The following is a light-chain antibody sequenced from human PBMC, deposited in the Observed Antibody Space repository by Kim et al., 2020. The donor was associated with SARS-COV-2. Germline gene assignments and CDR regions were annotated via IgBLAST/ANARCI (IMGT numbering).Light chain of an antibody. J-gene: IGKJ2*01. CDR3: QQYNDWPPFT. CDR1: QSISSD. CDR2: AVS. Sequence: EIVMTQSPGTLSVSPGERATLSCRASQSISSDLAWYQQKPGQAPRLLIYAVSTRASGVPARFSGGRSGTDFTLTITSLQSEDSAVYYCQQYNDWPPFTFGQGTKLEI. V-gene: IGKV3-15*01.